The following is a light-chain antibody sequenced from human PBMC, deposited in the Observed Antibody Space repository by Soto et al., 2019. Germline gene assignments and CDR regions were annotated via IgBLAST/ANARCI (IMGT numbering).Light chain of an antibody. Sequence: QSVLTQPPSASGTPGQRVTISCSGSSSNIGTNTVTWYQQLPGTAPKVLIYSNNQRPSGVPDRFSGSKSGTSASLAISGLQSEDEADYYCAAWYDSLNGVVFGGGTKLTVL. V-gene: IGLV1-44*01. J-gene: IGLJ2*01. CDR2: SNN. CDR1: SSNIGTNT. CDR3: AAWYDSLNGVV.